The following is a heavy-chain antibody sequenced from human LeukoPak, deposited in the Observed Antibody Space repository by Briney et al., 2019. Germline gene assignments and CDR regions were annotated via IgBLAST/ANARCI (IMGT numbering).Heavy chain of an antibody. CDR1: GFTFSNYW. CDR2: IKQDGSER. J-gene: IGHJ6*03. CDR3: ARDSYYMDV. Sequence: GGSLRLPCAASGFTFSNYWMSWVRQAPGKGLEWVANIKQDGSERHYVDSVKGRFTISRDNAKNSLYLQMNSLRAEDTAAYYCARDSYYMDVWGKGTTVTVSS. V-gene: IGHV3-7*01.